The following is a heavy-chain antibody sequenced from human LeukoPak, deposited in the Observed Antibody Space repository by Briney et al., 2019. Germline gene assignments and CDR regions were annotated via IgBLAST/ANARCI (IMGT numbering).Heavy chain of an antibody. CDR3: SKAINHYYDSSGYFEA. CDR1: GFTFDDYA. J-gene: IGHJ5*02. V-gene: IGHV3-9*01. Sequence: GGSLRLSCAASGFTFDDYAMHWVRQAPGKGLEWVSGISWNSGSIGYADSVKGRFTISRDNAKNSLYLQMNSLRVEDTAFYFCSKAINHYYDSSGYFEAWGQGTLVTVSS. CDR2: ISWNSGSI. D-gene: IGHD3-22*01.